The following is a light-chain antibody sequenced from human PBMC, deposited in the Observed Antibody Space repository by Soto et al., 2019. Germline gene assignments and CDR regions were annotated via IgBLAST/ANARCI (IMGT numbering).Light chain of an antibody. Sequence: QSALTQPASVSGSPGQSITISCTGTSSNVGGYNYVSWYQQHPGKAPKLMIYDVSNRPSGVSNRFSGSKSGNTASLTISGIQAEVEADYYYSSYTSSSTLLYVFGTGTKVTVL. CDR3: SSYTSSSTLLYV. J-gene: IGLJ1*01. V-gene: IGLV2-14*01. CDR1: SSNVGGYNY. CDR2: DVS.